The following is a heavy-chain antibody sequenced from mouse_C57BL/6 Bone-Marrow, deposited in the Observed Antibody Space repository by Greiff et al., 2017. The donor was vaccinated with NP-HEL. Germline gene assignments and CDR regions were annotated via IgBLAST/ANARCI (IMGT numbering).Heavy chain of an antibody. CDR1: GYTFTSYW. V-gene: IGHV1-55*01. D-gene: IGHD2-10*02. CDR3: SSSCSDWRMAY. J-gene: IGHJ3*01. CDR2: IYPGGGCT. Sequence: VQLQQPGAELVKPGASVKMSCKASGYTFTSYWITWVKQRPGQGLEWIGDIYPGGGCTNYTEKFKSKATLTVDTSSSTAYLQLSSLTSEDSAVYYCSSSCSDWRMAYWGQGTMVTVSA.